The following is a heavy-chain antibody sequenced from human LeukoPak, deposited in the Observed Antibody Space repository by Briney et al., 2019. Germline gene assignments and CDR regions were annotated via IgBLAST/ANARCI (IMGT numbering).Heavy chain of an antibody. V-gene: IGHV1-18*01. CDR3: ARVLGSPYYYDSSAYLDY. D-gene: IGHD3-22*01. CDR2: ISAYNGNT. CDR1: TYTFTSYG. Sequence: ASVKVSCKASTYTFTSYGISWVRQAPGQGLEWMGWISAYNGNTNYAQKLQGRVTMTTDPSTSTAYMELRSLRSDDTAVYYCARVLGSPYYYDSSAYLDYWGQGTLVTVSS. J-gene: IGHJ4*02.